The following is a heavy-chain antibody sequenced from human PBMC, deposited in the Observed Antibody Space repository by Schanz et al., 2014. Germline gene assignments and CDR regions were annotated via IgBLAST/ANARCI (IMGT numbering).Heavy chain of an antibody. J-gene: IGHJ4*02. CDR3: ARDRGIAAADTFDY. CDR2: ISAYNGDT. Sequence: QVQLVQSGAEVKKPGASVKVSCKASGNTFTSYGISWVRQAPGQGLEWMGWISAYNGDTNYAQKGQRRVTMTADTPPSTVYMEVRSLPSDDTAVYYCARDRGIAAADTFDYWGQGTLVTVSS. V-gene: IGHV1-18*04. D-gene: IGHD6-13*01. CDR1: GNTFTSYG.